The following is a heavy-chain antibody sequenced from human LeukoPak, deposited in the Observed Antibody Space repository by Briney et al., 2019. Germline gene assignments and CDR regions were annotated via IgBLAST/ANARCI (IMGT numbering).Heavy chain of an antibody. CDR1: GFTFSSYA. D-gene: IGHD2-2*01. CDR3: AKAVVPAASASYNWFDP. Sequence: GGSLRLSWAASGFTFSSYAMSWVRQAPGKGLEWVSAISGSGGSTYYADSVKGRFTISRDNSKNTLYLQMNSLRAEDTAVYYCAKAVVPAASASYNWFDPWGQGTLVTVSS. V-gene: IGHV3-23*01. J-gene: IGHJ5*02. CDR2: ISGSGGST.